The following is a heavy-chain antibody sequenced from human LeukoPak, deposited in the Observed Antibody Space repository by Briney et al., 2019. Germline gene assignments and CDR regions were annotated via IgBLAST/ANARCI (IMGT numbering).Heavy chain of an antibody. CDR2: INHSGST. J-gene: IGHJ2*01. Sequence: SETLSLTCAVYGGSFSGYYWSWIRQPPGKGLEWIGEINHSGSTNYNPSLKSRVTISVDTSKNQFSLKLSSVTAADTAVYYCARHYRVLRYFDWLRGWYFDLWGRGTLVTVSS. D-gene: IGHD3-9*01. CDR3: ARHYRVLRYFDWLRGWYFDL. V-gene: IGHV4-34*01. CDR1: GGSFSGYY.